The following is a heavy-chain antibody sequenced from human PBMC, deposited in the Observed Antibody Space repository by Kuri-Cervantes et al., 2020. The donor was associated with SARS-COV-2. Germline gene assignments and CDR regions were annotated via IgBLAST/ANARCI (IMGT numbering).Heavy chain of an antibody. Sequence: SETLSLTCTVSGGSISSYYWSWIRQPPGKGLEWIGYIYYSGSTNYNPSLKSRVTMSVDTSKNQFSLKLSSVTAADTAVDYCARGASIAARYYFDYWGQGTLVTVSS. J-gene: IGHJ4*02. CDR2: IYYSGST. D-gene: IGHD6-6*01. CDR1: GGSISSYY. CDR3: ARGASIAARYYFDY. V-gene: IGHV4-59*12.